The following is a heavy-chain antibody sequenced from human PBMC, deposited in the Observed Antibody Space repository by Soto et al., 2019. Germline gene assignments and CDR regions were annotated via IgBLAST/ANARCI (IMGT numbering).Heavy chain of an antibody. CDR2: INAHSGGT. Sequence: ASVKVSCKASGFSFTGYYIHCLRQAPGQGLEWMGWINAHSGGTEYAQKFQGRVTLTRDTSIATAYLTHTSLTSDDTALYYCAKDLTRQLAYWLDPWGQGTQVTVSS. CDR1: GFSFTGYY. D-gene: IGHD6-6*01. CDR3: AKDLTRQLAYWLDP. J-gene: IGHJ5*02. V-gene: IGHV1-2*02.